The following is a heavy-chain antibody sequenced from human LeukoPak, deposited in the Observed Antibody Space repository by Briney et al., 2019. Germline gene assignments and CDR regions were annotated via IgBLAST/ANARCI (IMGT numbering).Heavy chain of an antibody. Sequence: PGGSLRLSCVASGFTFSSNGMHWVRQAPGKGLEWVTFIQYDGSKKYYADSVKGRFTISRDNSKNTLYLQMNSLRAEDTAVYYCARDPIAVAGTFWDAFDIWGQGTMVTVSS. V-gene: IGHV3-30*02. D-gene: IGHD6-19*01. J-gene: IGHJ3*02. CDR1: GFTFSSNG. CDR2: IQYDGSKK. CDR3: ARDPIAVAGTFWDAFDI.